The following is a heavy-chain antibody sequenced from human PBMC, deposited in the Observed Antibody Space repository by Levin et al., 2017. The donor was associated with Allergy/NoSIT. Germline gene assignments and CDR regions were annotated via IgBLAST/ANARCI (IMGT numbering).Heavy chain of an antibody. J-gene: IGHJ4*02. CDR1: GYSFTTYF. CDR3: ARGGGLAHFDY. V-gene: IGHV1-3*01. D-gene: IGHD6-19*01. CDR2: VNVVYGNT. Sequence: PGGSLRLSCKASGYSFTTYFMHWVRQAPGQGLEWMGWVNVVYGNTKYSQKFEGTVSITRDTSATSTYLELSSLRSEDTAVYYCARGGGLAHFDYWGQGTLVTVSS.